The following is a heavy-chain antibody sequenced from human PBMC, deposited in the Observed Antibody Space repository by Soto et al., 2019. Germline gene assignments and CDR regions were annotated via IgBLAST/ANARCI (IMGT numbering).Heavy chain of an antibody. Sequence: HPGGSLRLSCAASGFTFDDYAMHWVRQAPGKGLEWVSGISWNSGSIGYADSVKGRFTISRDNAKNSLYLQMNSLRAEDTALYYCAKQLGYCSSTSCYRVGYYYGMDVWGQGTTVTVSS. V-gene: IGHV3-9*01. CDR1: GFTFDDYA. J-gene: IGHJ6*02. CDR2: ISWNSGSI. CDR3: AKQLGYCSSTSCYRVGYYYGMDV. D-gene: IGHD2-2*01.